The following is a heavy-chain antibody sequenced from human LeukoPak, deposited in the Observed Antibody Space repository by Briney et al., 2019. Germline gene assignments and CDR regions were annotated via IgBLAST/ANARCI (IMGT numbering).Heavy chain of an antibody. D-gene: IGHD6-13*01. J-gene: IGHJ4*02. CDR1: GFTFRIHA. CDR3: AKGSPIAPPGTRYFDY. V-gene: IGHV3-23*01. Sequence: GGSLRLSCVASGFTFRIHAMTWVRQASGKGLEWVSIIGSDGGGIQYADSVAGRFTISRDNSRNTVYLQLNSLRVDDTAIYYCAKGSPIAPPGTRYFDYWGQGAPVTVSS. CDR2: IGSDGGGI.